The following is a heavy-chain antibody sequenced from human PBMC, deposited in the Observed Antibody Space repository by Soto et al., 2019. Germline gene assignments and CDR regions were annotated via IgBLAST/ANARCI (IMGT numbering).Heavy chain of an antibody. V-gene: IGHV3-11*06. CDR3: ASLRSSGWYGNNLYYFDY. D-gene: IGHD6-19*01. CDR2: ISSSSSYT. CDR1: GFTFSDYY. J-gene: IGHJ4*02. Sequence: GGSLRLSCAASGFTFSDYYMSWIRQAPGKGLEWVSYISSSSSYTNYADSVKGRFTISRDNAKNSLYLQMNSLRAEDTAVYYCASLRSSGWYGNNLYYFDYWGQGTLVTVSS.